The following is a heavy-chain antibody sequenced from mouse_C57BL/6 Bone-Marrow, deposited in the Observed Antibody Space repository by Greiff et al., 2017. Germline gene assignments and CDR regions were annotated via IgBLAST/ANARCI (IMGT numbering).Heavy chain of an antibody. CDR1: GFTFSSYG. J-gene: IGHJ2*01. CDR2: ISSGGSYT. CDR3: AREDYYGSPDY. Sequence: EVKVVESGGDLVKPGGSLKLSCAASGFTFSSYGMSWVRQTPDKRLEWVATISSGGSYTYYPDSVKGRFTISRDNAKNTLYLQMSSLKSEDTAMYYCAREDYYGSPDYWGQGTTLTVSS. V-gene: IGHV5-6*01. D-gene: IGHD1-1*01.